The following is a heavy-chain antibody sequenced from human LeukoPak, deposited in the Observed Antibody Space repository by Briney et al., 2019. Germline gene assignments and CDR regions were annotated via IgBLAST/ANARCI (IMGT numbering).Heavy chain of an antibody. CDR2: ISYTGGT. V-gene: IGHV4-59*02. J-gene: IGHJ4*02. CDR1: GGSVGSYY. Sequence: SETLSLTCTVSGGSVGSYYWSWIRQPPGKGLEWIGCISYTGGTNYTPSLKSRVTISLDTSKNQFSLKLNSVTAADTALYYCAGSGGFTSPQNYWGQGTLVT. CDR3: AGSGGFTSPQNY. D-gene: IGHD3-16*01.